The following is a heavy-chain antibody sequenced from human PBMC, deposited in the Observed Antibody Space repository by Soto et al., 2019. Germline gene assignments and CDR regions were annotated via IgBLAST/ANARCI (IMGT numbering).Heavy chain of an antibody. Sequence: KPSETLSLTCAVYGGSFSGYYWSWIRQPPGKGLEWIGEINHSGSTNYNPSLKSRVTISVDTSKNQFSLKLSSVTAADTAVYYCARGLSSSAVAGLGNWFDPWGQGTLVTVSS. CDR1: GGSFSGYY. J-gene: IGHJ5*02. CDR3: ARGLSSSAVAGLGNWFDP. D-gene: IGHD6-19*01. CDR2: INHSGST. V-gene: IGHV4-34*01.